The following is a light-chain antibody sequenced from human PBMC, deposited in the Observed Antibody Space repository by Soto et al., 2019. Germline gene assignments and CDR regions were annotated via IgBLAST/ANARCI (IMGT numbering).Light chain of an antibody. Sequence: QSVLTQPPSASGSPGQSVTISCTGTSSDVGGYDYVSWYQQHPGKAPKLMIYEARNRPSGVPDRFSGSKSGNTASLTISGLQAADEADYYCSLYTSENTYVFGTGTKLTVL. J-gene: IGLJ1*01. CDR1: SSDVGGYDY. CDR2: EAR. V-gene: IGLV2-18*01. CDR3: SLYTSENTYV.